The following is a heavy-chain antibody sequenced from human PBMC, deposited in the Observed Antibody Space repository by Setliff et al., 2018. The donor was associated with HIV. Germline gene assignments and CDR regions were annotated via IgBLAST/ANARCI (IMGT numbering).Heavy chain of an antibody. CDR1: GFTFSSYA. Sequence: PGGSLRLSCAASGFTFSSYAMTWVRQAPGKGLEWVSSFRSSGDNTDYADSVKGRFTISRDNSESMLYLQMNSLRAEDTAVYYCAKDPMIVVVPWGGSYFDYWGQGTLVTVSS. CDR3: AKDPMIVVVPWGGSYFDY. CDR2: FRSSGDNT. V-gene: IGHV3-23*01. J-gene: IGHJ4*02. D-gene: IGHD3-22*01.